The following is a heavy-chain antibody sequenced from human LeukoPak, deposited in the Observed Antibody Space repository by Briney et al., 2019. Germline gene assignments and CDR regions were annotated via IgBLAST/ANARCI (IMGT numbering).Heavy chain of an antibody. CDR2: IHPNSGGT. CDR1: GYTITGYY. Sequence: GASVRVSCKASGYTITGYYMHWVRQAPGQGLEWMGWIHPNSGGTNYAQKFQGRVTMTRDTSISTAYMELSRLRSDDTAVYYCAREVRNIVATIRGDYWGQGTLVTVSS. V-gene: IGHV1-2*02. J-gene: IGHJ4*02. CDR3: AREVRNIVATIRGDY. D-gene: IGHD5-12*01.